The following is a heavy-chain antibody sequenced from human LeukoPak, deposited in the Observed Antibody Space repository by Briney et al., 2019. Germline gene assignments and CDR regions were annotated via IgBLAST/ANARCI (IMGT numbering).Heavy chain of an antibody. CDR1: GFTFSSYW. Sequence: GGSLRRYCAASGFTFSSYWMSWVRQAPGKGLEWVANIKQDGSEKYYVDSVKGRFTISRDNAKNSLYLQMNSLRAEDTAVYYCAREEGSGWDPYYYYYMDVWGKGTTVTVSS. J-gene: IGHJ6*03. CDR3: AREEGSGWDPYYYYYMDV. D-gene: IGHD6-19*01. CDR2: IKQDGSEK. V-gene: IGHV3-7*01.